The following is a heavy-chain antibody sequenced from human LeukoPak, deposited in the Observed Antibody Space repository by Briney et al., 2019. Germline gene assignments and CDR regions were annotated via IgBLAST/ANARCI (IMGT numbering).Heavy chain of an antibody. J-gene: IGHJ4*02. Sequence: ASVKVSCKASGYTFTSYGISWVRQAPGQGLEWMGWISAYNGNTNYAQKLQGRVTMTTDTSTSTAYMELRSLRSDDTAVYYCARDFRKGTIFGVVIPFDYWGQGTLVTVSS. CDR2: ISAYNGNT. V-gene: IGHV1-18*01. CDR1: GYTFTSYG. D-gene: IGHD3-3*01. CDR3: ARDFRKGTIFGVVIPFDY.